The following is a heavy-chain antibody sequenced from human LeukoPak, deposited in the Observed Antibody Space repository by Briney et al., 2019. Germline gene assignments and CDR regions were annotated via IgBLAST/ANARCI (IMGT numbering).Heavy chain of an antibody. Sequence: PGGSLRLSCAASGFTFSSYWMSWVRQAPGKGLEWVANIKQDGSEKYYVDSVKGRFTISRDNAKNSLYLQMNSLRAEDTAVYYCARDLWGYGDAEVFDYWGQGTLVTVSS. J-gene: IGHJ4*02. CDR2: IKQDGSEK. CDR1: GFTFSSYW. V-gene: IGHV3-7*01. CDR3: ARDLWGYGDAEVFDY. D-gene: IGHD4-17*01.